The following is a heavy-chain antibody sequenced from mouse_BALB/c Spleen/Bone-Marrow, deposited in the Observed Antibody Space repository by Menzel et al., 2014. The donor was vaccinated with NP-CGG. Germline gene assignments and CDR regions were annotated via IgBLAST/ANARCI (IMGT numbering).Heavy chain of an antibody. CDR3: ARNHYYGLFAY. Sequence: DVHLVESGGGLVQPGGSLKLSCADSGFDFSRYWMSWVRQAPGKGLEWIGEVNPDSSTINYTPSLKDKFIISRDNAKNTLYLQMSKVRSEDTALYYCARNHYYGLFAYWGQGTLVTVSA. CDR2: VNPDSSTI. D-gene: IGHD1-2*01. CDR1: GFDFSRYW. J-gene: IGHJ3*01. V-gene: IGHV4-1*02.